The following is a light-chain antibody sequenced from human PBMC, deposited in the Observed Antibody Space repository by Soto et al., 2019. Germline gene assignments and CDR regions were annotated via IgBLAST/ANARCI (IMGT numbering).Light chain of an antibody. CDR3: SSDTSSSTPWV. Sequence: QSALTQPASVSGSPGQSITISCTGTSSDVGGYNYVSWYQQHPGKAPKLMIYDVSNRPSGVSNRFSGSKSGNTASLTISGLQAEDEADYYCSSDTSSSTPWVFGTGTKVTVL. V-gene: IGLV2-14*01. CDR1: SSDVGGYNY. CDR2: DVS. J-gene: IGLJ1*01.